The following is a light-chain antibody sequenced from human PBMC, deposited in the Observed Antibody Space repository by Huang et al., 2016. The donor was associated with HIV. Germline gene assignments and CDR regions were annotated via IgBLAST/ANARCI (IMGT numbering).Light chain of an antibody. CDR2: DAS. V-gene: IGKV3-11*01. CDR1: QSVSSD. CDR3: QHRSNWPLT. J-gene: IGKJ4*01. Sequence: EIVLTQSPATLSLSPGERATRPCRASQSVSSDLAWYPQTPGQAPRLLIYDASNRATGIPARCSGSGSWTEFTLTSSGLEPDDFAVYFCQHRSNWPLTFGGGTRVETK.